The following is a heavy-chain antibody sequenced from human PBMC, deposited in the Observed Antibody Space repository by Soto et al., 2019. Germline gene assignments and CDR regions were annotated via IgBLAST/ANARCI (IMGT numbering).Heavy chain of an antibody. CDR3: ARGGGYDSFDY. CDR1: GASISYGGFS. CDR2: ISHLENT. J-gene: IGHJ4*02. Sequence: SETLSLTCTVSGASISYGGFSWSWIRQSPGKGLEWIGYISHLENTYLHPSFKSRLTMSIDRTRNQFSLKLSSVTAADMAVYYCARGGGYDSFDYWGQGVLVTVSS. D-gene: IGHD5-12*01. V-gene: IGHV4-30-2*06.